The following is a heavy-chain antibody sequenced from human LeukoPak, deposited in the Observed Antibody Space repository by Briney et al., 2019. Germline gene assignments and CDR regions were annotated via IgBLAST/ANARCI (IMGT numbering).Heavy chain of an antibody. D-gene: IGHD2-8*02. J-gene: IGHJ4*02. V-gene: IGHV4-4*07. Sequence: KPSETLSLTCTVSGGSISNYHWSWIRQPAEKGLEWIGRIYSSGTTNYGPSLKSRVTMSVDTSKNQFSLKLNSVTVADTAVYYCASHRGAWWGYFDYWGQGILVTVSS. CDR1: GGSISNYH. CDR3: ASHRGAWWGYFDY. CDR2: IYSSGTT.